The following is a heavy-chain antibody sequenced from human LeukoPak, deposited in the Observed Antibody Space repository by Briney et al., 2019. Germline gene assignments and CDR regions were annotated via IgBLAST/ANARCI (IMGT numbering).Heavy chain of an antibody. Sequence: SLRLSCAASGFTFDDYAMHWVRQAPGKGLEWVSGISWNSGSIGYADSVKGRFTISRDNAKNSLYLQMNSLRAEDTALYYCAKDSGYDSSGYPDYWGQGTLVTVSS. D-gene: IGHD3-22*01. V-gene: IGHV3-9*01. CDR3: AKDSGYDSSGYPDY. J-gene: IGHJ4*02. CDR1: GFTFDDYA. CDR2: ISWNSGSI.